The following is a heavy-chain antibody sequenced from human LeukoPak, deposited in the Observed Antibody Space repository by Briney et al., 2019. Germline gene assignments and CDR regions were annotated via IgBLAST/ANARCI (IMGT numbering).Heavy chain of an antibody. CDR2: IYYSGSA. Sequence: SQTLSLTCNVSGGSINSGDYYWSWIRQSPGQGLEWIGYIYYSGSAYYNPSLKSRVTISVDTSKNQFSLKLNSVTAADTAVYYCARVRDYFDYWGQGTLVTVSS. J-gene: IGHJ4*02. D-gene: IGHD4-17*01. CDR1: GGSINSGDYY. CDR3: ARVRDYFDY. V-gene: IGHV4-30-4*01.